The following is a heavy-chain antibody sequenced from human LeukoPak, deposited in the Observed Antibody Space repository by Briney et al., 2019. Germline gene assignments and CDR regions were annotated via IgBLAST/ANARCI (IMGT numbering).Heavy chain of an antibody. D-gene: IGHD6-13*01. Sequence: ASVKVSCKASGYTFTSYDINWVRQATGQGLEWMGWMNPNSGNTGYAQKFQGRVTMTRNTSISTAYMELSSLRSEGTAVYYCARAQVIAAAVPGYWGQGTLVTVSS. CDR2: MNPNSGNT. V-gene: IGHV1-8*01. CDR1: GYTFTSYD. J-gene: IGHJ4*02. CDR3: ARAQVIAAAVPGY.